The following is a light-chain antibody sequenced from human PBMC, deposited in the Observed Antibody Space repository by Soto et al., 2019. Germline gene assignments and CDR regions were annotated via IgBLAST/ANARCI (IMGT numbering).Light chain of an antibody. V-gene: IGKV3-20*01. J-gene: IGKJ1*01. CDR2: GAS. CDR3: QQYGSSPQT. Sequence: NRLKQSPGTLSLSPGERATLSCRASQSVSSSYLAWYQQKPGQAPRLLIYGASSRATGIPDRFSGSGSGTDFTLTISRLEPEDFAVYYCQQYGSSPQTFGQGAKVDI. CDR1: QSVSSSY.